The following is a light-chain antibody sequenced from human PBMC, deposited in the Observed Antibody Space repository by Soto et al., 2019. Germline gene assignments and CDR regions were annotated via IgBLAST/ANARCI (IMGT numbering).Light chain of an antibody. CDR3: LQDYIYPFT. J-gene: IGKJ2*01. CDR1: QDVRND. Sequence: AIQMTQSPSSLSASVGDRVTITCRASQDVRNDLGWYQQKPGKASKFLIYAASSLQSGVPSRFSGSRSDTDFTLTISSLQPEDFATYYCLQDYIYPFTFGQGTKLEIK. V-gene: IGKV1-6*01. CDR2: AAS.